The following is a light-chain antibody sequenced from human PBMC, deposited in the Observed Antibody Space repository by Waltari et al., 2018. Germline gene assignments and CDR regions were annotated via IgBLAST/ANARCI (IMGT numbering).Light chain of an antibody. Sequence: DIQMTQSPSTLSASIGDRVTITCRASQNVDTWLAWYQQKPGKAPKLLVYKTSTLQSGVPSRFSGSGSGTLFTLTISSLQPDDFATYYCQQYNTYWTFGQGTKVE. CDR1: QNVDTW. J-gene: IGKJ1*01. CDR2: KTS. CDR3: QQYNTYWT. V-gene: IGKV1-5*03.